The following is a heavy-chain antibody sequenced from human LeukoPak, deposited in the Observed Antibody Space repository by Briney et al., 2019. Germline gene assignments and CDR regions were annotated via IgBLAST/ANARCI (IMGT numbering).Heavy chain of an antibody. D-gene: IGHD6-13*01. V-gene: IGHV1-46*01. CDR1: GYTFTSYH. Sequence: ASVKVSCKASGYTFTSYHMHWVRQAPGQGLEIMGIINPSGGSTTYAQKFQGRVTMTRDTSTSTVYMELSSLRSEDTAVCYCAKLAAAGTAHYYFDYWGQGTLVTVSS. CDR3: AKLAAAGTAHYYFDY. J-gene: IGHJ4*02. CDR2: INPSGGST.